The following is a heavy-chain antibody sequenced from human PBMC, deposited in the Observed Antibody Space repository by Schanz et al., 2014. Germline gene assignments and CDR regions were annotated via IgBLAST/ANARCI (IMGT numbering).Heavy chain of an antibody. CDR2: IATSSSTR. CDR3: AREQIMAAAGLVDY. D-gene: IGHD6-13*01. CDR1: GFTISSYS. J-gene: IGHJ4*01. Sequence: EVHLVESGGGLVKRGGSLRLSCAASGFTISSYSMNWVRQAPGKGLEWVSYIATSSSTRHYADSVKGRFTISRDNAKNSLYLQMNSLRAEDTAVYYCAREQIMAAAGLVDYWGHGTLVTVSS. V-gene: IGHV3-21*04.